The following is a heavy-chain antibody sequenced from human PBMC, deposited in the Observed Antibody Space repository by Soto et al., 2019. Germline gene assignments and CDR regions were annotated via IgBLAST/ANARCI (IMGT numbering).Heavy chain of an antibody. CDR1: GYSFTNYW. CDR2: IYPGDSDT. J-gene: IGHJ5*02. V-gene: IGHV5-51*01. D-gene: IGHD3-3*01. CDR3: ARQNTIFGVARGFDP. Sequence: PGESLKISCKGSGYSFTNYWIGWVRQMPGKGLEWMGIIYPGDSDTKYSPSFQGQVTISADKSISTAYLQWSSLKASDTAMYYCARQNTIFGVARGFDPWGQGTLVTVSS.